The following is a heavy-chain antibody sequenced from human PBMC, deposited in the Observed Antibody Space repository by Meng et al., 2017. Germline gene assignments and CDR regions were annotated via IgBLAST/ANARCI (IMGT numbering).Heavy chain of an antibody. CDR3: ARGFRDGHRYTWGY. J-gene: IGHJ4*02. V-gene: IGHV3-7*01. D-gene: IGHD5-24*01. CDR2: IKEDGSEK. CDR1: GFTFSSYA. Sequence: GESLKISCAASGFTFSSYAMSWVRQAPGKGLEWVANIKEDGSEKYHVDSVKGRFTISRDNAQNSVYLQMNSLRAEDTAVYYCARGFRDGHRYTWGYWGQGTRVTGSS.